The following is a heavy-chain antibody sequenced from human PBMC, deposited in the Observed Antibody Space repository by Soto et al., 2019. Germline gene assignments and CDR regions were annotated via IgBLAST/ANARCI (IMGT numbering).Heavy chain of an antibody. CDR3: ARGEAFWSGYNWFDP. Sequence: QVQLQQWGEGLLKPSETLSLTCAVYGGSFSGYYWRWIRQPPGKGLEWIGEINHIGSTNYNPSLKSRVTISVDTSKNQFSMKLSSVTAADTAVYYCARGEAFWSGYNWFDPWGQGTLVTFSS. J-gene: IGHJ5*02. CDR1: GGSFSGYY. CDR2: INHIGST. D-gene: IGHD3-3*01. V-gene: IGHV4-34*01.